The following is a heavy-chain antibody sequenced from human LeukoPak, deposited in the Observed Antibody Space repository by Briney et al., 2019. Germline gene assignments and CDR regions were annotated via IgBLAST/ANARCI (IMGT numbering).Heavy chain of an antibody. CDR3: EFMGYYYDSSGYYMSLDY. CDR1: GFTLSSNY. Sequence: GGSLRLSCAASGFTLSSNYMSWVRQAPGKGLEWGSVIYSGGSTYYADSVKGRFTISRHNSKNTLYLQMNSLRAEDTAVYYCEFMGYYYDSSGYYMSLDYWGQGTLVTVSS. D-gene: IGHD3-22*01. CDR2: IYSGGST. V-gene: IGHV3-53*04. J-gene: IGHJ4*02.